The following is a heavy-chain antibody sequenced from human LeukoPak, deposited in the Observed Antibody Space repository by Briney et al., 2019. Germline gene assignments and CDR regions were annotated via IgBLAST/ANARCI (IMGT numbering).Heavy chain of an antibody. Sequence: PGRSLRLSCAASGFTFSFYAMHWVRQAPGKGLEWVAVISYDGSNKYYADSVKGRFTISRDNAKNSLYLQMNSLRAEDTAIYYCMRDYSGMGIDYWGQGTLVTVSS. J-gene: IGHJ4*02. D-gene: IGHD3-10*01. CDR1: GFTFSFYA. V-gene: IGHV3-30-3*01. CDR3: MRDYSGMGIDY. CDR2: ISYDGSNK.